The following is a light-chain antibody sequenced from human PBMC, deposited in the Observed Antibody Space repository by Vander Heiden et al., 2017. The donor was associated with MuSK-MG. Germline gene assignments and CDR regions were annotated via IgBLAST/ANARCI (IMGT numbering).Light chain of an antibody. V-gene: IGKV1-5*01. Sequence: DIQMTQSPSILSASVGDRVTITCRASQSMSRWLAWYQQKPGKAPKLLIYDVSSLESGVPSRFSGSGSGTEFTLTISSLQPDDFATYYCQHDSPYSVAFGQGTKVEIK. J-gene: IGKJ1*01. CDR2: DVS. CDR3: QHDSPYSVA. CDR1: QSMSRW.